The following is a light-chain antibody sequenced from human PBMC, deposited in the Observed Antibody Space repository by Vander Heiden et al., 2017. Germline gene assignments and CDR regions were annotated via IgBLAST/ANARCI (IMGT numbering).Light chain of an antibody. CDR1: QGGVYDSDNKNC. CDR3: QQYYGTPLT. CDR2: RTS. J-gene: IGKJ4*01. Sequence: DIVLTQPPVPLAVLLGERAESHSQSSQGGVYDSDNKNCLGWYQKKPGQPPKLLIYRTSTRDSGVPDRFSGSGSGTDFTLTISSLQAEDVAVYYCQQYYGTPLTFGGGTKVEIK. V-gene: IGKV4-1*01.